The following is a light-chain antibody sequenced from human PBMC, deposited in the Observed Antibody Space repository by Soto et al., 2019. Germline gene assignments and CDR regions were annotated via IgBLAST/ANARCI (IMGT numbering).Light chain of an antibody. CDR2: GAS. J-gene: IGKJ1*01. CDR1: QSVSSSY. V-gene: IGKV3-20*01. CDR3: QQLGT. Sequence: EIVMTQSASTLSVSAGERATLSCRASQSVSSSYLAWYQQKPGQAPRLLIYGASSRATGIPDRFSGSGSGTDFTLTISRLEPEDFAVYYCQQLGTFGQGTKVDIK.